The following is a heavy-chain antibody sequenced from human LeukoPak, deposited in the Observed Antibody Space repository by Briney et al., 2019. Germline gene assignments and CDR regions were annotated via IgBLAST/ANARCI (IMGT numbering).Heavy chain of an antibody. V-gene: IGHV3-49*03. D-gene: IGHD1-1*01. Sequence: GGSLRLSCTSSTFTFGDYAINWIRQAPGKGLEWVGFIRRKVYGGTPEYAASVKGRFTISRDDSRGIAYLQMDSLKTEDTALYYCTRGGQLDFDYWGPGTLVTVSS. CDR2: IRRKVYGGTP. CDR1: TFTFGDYA. J-gene: IGHJ4*02. CDR3: TRGGQLDFDY.